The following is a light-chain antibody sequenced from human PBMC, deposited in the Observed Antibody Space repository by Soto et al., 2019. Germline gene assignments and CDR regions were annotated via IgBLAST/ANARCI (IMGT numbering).Light chain of an antibody. CDR3: SAYTARSTLV. CDR2: EVR. Sequence: QSVLTQPASVSGSAGQSITISCSGTMRDVGAYNLVSWYQQHPGTAPKLIIYEVRNRPSGLASRSSGSRSGNTASRTISGHPSEDEGDYYCSAYTARSTLVFGGGTKLTVL. J-gene: IGLJ3*02. V-gene: IGLV2-14*01. CDR1: MRDVGAYNL.